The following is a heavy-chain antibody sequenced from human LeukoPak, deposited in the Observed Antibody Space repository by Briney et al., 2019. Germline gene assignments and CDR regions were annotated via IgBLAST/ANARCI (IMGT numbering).Heavy chain of an antibody. V-gene: IGHV3-23*01. J-gene: IGHJ4*02. CDR1: GFTFGSYA. D-gene: IGHD3-22*01. CDR3: AKASSGYYSAILD. Sequence: GGSLRLSCAASGFTFGSYAMTWVRQAPGKGLEWVSAIRGSGTGTNYGDSVKGPFTISRHNSKNTLYLQMNSLRAEDTAVYYCAKASSGYYSAILDWGQGTLVTVSS. CDR2: IRGSGTGT.